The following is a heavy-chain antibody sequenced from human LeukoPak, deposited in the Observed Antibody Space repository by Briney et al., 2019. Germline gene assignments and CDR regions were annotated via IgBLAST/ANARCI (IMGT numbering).Heavy chain of an antibody. CDR2: INQDGNKK. CDR1: GFTFSSYW. D-gene: IGHD4-23*01. Sequence: GGSLRLSCAVSGFTFSSYWTTWVRQAPGRGLEWVANINQDGNKKYYVDSVKGRFTISRDNAKNSLYLQINSLRAEDTAVYFCARYGGYYMDVWGKGTTVTVSS. V-gene: IGHV3-7*01. J-gene: IGHJ6*03. CDR3: ARYGGYYMDV.